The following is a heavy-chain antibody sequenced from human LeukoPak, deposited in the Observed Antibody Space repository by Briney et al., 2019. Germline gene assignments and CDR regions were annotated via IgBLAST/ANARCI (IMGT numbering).Heavy chain of an antibody. V-gene: IGHV1-2*02. CDR1: GYTFTGYY. D-gene: IGHD3-10*01. CDR2: INPNSGST. J-gene: IGHJ5*02. CDR3: ARAGLLWFGELLGATGNWFDP. Sequence: GASVKVSCKASGYTFTGYYMHWVRQAPGQGLEWMGWINPNSGSTNYTQKFQGRVTMTRDTSISTAYMELSSLRSDDTAVYYCARAGLLWFGELLGATGNWFDPWGQGTLVTVSS.